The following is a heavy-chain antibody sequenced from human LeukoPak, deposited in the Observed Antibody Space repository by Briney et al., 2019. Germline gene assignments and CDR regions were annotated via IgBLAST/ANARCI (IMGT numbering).Heavy chain of an antibody. CDR2: MNPNSGNT. V-gene: IGHV1-8*01. CDR1: GYTFTSYD. CDR3: ARGLRHYDILTGYHDDY. J-gene: IGHJ4*02. D-gene: IGHD3-9*01. Sequence: GASVKVSCKASGYTFTSYDINWVRQATAQGLEWMGWMNPNSGNTGYAQKFQGRVTMTRNTSISTAYMELSSLRSEDTAVYYCARGLRHYDILTGYHDDYWGQGTLVTVSS.